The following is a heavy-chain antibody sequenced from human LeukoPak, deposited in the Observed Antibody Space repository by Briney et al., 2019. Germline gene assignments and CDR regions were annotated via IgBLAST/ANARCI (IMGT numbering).Heavy chain of an antibody. CDR1: GGSISSSSYY. V-gene: IGHV4-39*07. D-gene: IGHD3-22*01. Sequence: SETLSLTCTVSGGSISSSSYYWGWIRQPPGKGLEWIGSTYYSGSTYYNPSLKSRVTISVDTSKNQFSLKLSSVTAADTAVYYCARAASDPGYYYDSSGYYYEVNFDYWGQGTLVTVSS. CDR2: TYYSGST. J-gene: IGHJ4*02. CDR3: ARAASDPGYYYDSSGYYYEVNFDY.